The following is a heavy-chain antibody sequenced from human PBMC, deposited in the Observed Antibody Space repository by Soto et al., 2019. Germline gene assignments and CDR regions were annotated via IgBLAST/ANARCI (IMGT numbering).Heavy chain of an antibody. CDR3: ARSGFSGFDY. D-gene: IGHD3-3*02. CDR2: INPNSGGT. CDR1: GYTFTGYY. V-gene: IGHV1-2*04. J-gene: IGHJ4*02. Sequence: ASVKVSCKASGYTFTGYYMHWVRQAPGQGLEWMGWINPNSGGTNYAQKFQGWVPMTRDTSISTAYMELSRLVSDDTAVYYCARSGFSGFDYWGQGTLVTVSS.